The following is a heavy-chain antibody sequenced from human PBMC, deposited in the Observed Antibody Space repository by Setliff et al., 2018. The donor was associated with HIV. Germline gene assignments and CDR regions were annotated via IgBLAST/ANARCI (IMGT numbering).Heavy chain of an antibody. CDR1: GYTFSGDY. CDR2: INPQSGDT. J-gene: IGHJ6*03. Sequence: AKVSCKASGYTFSGDYIHWVRQAPGQGLEWMGWINPQSGDTNYAQKFQGRVTMTRDTSISTAFMQLSRMTSDDTAVYFCARERTHQNWGSRGYYYMDVWGKGTTGTVSS. V-gene: IGHV1-2*02. D-gene: IGHD7-27*01. CDR3: ARERTHQNWGSRGYYYMDV.